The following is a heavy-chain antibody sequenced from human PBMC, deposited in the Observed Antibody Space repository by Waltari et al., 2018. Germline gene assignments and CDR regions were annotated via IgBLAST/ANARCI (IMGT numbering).Heavy chain of an antibody. CDR3: AGDRGYDTFDY. CDR2: IKEDASTK. CDR1: GFTFSNYW. D-gene: IGHD5-12*01. V-gene: IGHV3-7*04. J-gene: IGHJ4*01. Sequence: EVQLVASGGGLVQPGVSLRLSCVASGFTFSNYWMRWARQAPGHGVEAIANIKEDASTKYYAGSVKGRFTVSRDNAKNSLYLQMNGLRVDDAAVYYWAGDRGYDTFDYWGLGTLVTVSS.